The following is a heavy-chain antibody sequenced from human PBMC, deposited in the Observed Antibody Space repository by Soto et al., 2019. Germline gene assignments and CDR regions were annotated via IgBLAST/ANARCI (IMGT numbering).Heavy chain of an antibody. Sequence: PGGSLRLSCAASGFTFSSYGMNWVRQAPGKGLEWVSSISSSSSYIYYADSVKGRFTISRDNAKNSLYLQMNSLRAEDTAVYYCARTATIFGVVSAFDIWGQGTMVTVSS. CDR3: ARTATIFGVVSAFDI. CDR2: ISSSSSYI. CDR1: GFTFSSYG. J-gene: IGHJ3*02. V-gene: IGHV3-21*01. D-gene: IGHD3-3*01.